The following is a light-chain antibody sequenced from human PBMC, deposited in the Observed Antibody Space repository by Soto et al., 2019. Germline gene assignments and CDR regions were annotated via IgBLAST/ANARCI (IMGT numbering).Light chain of an antibody. CDR1: QSLGSGY. CDR3: QQYDSTPWT. V-gene: IGKV3-20*01. Sequence: EIVLTQSPGTLSLSPGDRATLSCRASQSLGSGYLAWYQQKPGQAPRLLIYGASRRATGIPDRFTGSGSGTDFTLTISSLEPEDFAVYFCQQYDSTPWTFGQGTKVDIK. CDR2: GAS. J-gene: IGKJ1*01.